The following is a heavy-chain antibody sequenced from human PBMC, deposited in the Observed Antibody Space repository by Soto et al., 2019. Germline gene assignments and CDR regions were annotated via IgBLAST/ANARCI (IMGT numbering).Heavy chain of an antibody. CDR1: GGSISNYY. D-gene: IGHD3-3*01. J-gene: IGHJ5*02. V-gene: IGHV4-59*01. Sequence: QVQLQESGPGLVKPSETLSLTCTVSGGSISNYYWTWIRQPPGKGLEWIGHMDDSGSTNYNPSLKRRVTISVDTSKIQISLKLSSVTAADTAVYYCARAIWSLDRLDPWGQGTLVTVSS. CDR2: MDDSGST. CDR3: ARAIWSLDRLDP.